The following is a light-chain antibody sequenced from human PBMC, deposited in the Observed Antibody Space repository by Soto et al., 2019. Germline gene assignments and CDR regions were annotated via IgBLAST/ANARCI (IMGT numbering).Light chain of an antibody. J-gene: IGKJ2*01. CDR2: DAA. CDR3: QHRRGT. CDR1: QSVSSY. V-gene: IGKV3-11*01. Sequence: EIVLTQSPATLSLSPGERATLSCRASQSVSSYLAWYQQKPGQAPRLLIYDAANRATGIPARFSGSGSGTDFTLTITSLEREDFAVSYCQHRRGTFGQGTKLEIK.